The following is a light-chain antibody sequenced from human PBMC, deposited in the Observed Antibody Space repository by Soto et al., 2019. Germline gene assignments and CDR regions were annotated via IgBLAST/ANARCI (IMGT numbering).Light chain of an antibody. V-gene: IGKV1-5*03. CDR2: KAS. Sequence: DIQMTQSPSTLSASVGGRVTITCRASQSISSWLAWYQQKPGKAPKLLIYKASSLEGGVPSRFSGSGSGTEFTLTISSLQPDDFATYYCQQYNSYSRTFGQGTKVDIK. J-gene: IGKJ1*01. CDR3: QQYNSYSRT. CDR1: QSISSW.